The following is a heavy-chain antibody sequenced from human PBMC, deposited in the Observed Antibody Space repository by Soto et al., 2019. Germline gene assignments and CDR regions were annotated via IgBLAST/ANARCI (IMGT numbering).Heavy chain of an antibody. J-gene: IGHJ4*02. D-gene: IGHD1-26*01. Sequence: QVQLVQSGAEVKKPGASVKVSCNPSGYAFTSYTMHWVRQAPGQGLEWMGWINADNGDSKYSQKFQGRVTITRDTSASIAYIELSSLRSEYTAVYYCARDTGSGLRVEPGIFEYWGQGTLVTVSS. CDR2: INADNGDS. CDR3: ARDTGSGLRVEPGIFEY. V-gene: IGHV1-3*01. CDR1: GYAFTSYT.